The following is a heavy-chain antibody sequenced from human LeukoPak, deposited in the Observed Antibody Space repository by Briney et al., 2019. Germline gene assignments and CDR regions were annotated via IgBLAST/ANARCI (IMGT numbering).Heavy chain of an antibody. V-gene: IGHV4-59*01. D-gene: IGHD1-26*01. J-gene: IGHJ3*01. CDR3: AKWTEGGAFDS. CDR2: IFYTGST. CDR1: GGSITSYY. Sequence: PSETLSLTCTVSGGSITSYYWSWFRQPPGKGLEFIGYIFYTGSTNYNPSLKSRVTISVDTSKTQSSLKLSSVTAADTAVYYCAKWTEGGAFDSWGQGTMLNVSS.